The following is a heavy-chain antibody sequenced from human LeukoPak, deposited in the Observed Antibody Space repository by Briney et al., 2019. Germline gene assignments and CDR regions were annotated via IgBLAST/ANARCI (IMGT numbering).Heavy chain of an antibody. J-gene: IGHJ4*02. V-gene: IGHV4-59*01. D-gene: IGHD2-8*02. CDR1: GGSISRYY. CDR3: ARWQYWDTGGYFDY. CDR2: LSKSVNT. Sequence: PSETLSLTCIVSGGSISRYYWSLIRLPPGKGLEWLGYLSKSVNTKYSPSLKSRVTIFGETSKSQFFLKLSSVTAADTAVYYCARWQYWDTGGYFDYWGQGILVSVSS.